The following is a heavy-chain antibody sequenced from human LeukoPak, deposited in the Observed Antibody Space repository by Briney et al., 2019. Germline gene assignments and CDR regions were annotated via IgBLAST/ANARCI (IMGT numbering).Heavy chain of an antibody. CDR2: ITGGGDAT. CDR1: GFTFSAYA. D-gene: IGHD3-10*01. Sequence: SGGSLRLSCATTGFTFSAYAMSWVRQAPGKGLEWVSTITGGGDATYHADSVMGRFTISRDNSKNTLSLRMNSLRAEDTAVYYCAKSWGSGTYTFDYWGQGILVTVSS. J-gene: IGHJ4*02. V-gene: IGHV3-23*01. CDR3: AKSWGSGTYTFDY.